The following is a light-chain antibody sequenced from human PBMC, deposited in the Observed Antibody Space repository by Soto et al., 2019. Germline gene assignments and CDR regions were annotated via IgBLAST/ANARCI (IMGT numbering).Light chain of an antibody. CDR2: GAI. CDR1: QSVSNNY. CDR3: QQYGSSPRT. J-gene: IGKJ2*01. Sequence: EIVLTQSPDTLSLSPGERATLSCRASQSVSNNYLAWYQQRPGQAPRLLIYGAISRATGIPDRFSGSGSGTDFTLTISRLEPEDLALYYCQQYGSSPRTFGQGTNLEI. V-gene: IGKV3-20*01.